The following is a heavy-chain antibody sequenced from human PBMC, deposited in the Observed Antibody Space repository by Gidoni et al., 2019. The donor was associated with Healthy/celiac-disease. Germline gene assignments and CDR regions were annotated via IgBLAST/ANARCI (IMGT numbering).Heavy chain of an antibody. J-gene: IGHJ4*02. Sequence: QVQQVQSGAEVKKPGSPVKVSCKASGGTFSSYAISWVRQAPGQGLEWMGGIIPIFGTATSAQTLQGRVTITADESTSTAYMELSSLGSEAPAVYYCAGGVGATMYYFDYWGQGTLVTVSS. D-gene: IGHD1-26*01. CDR2: IIPIFGTA. CDR1: GGTFSSYA. V-gene: IGHV1-69*01. CDR3: AGGVGATMYYFDY.